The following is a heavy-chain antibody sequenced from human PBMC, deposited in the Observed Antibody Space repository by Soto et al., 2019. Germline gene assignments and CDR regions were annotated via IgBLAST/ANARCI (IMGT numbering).Heavy chain of an antibody. D-gene: IGHD3-10*01. CDR1: GFTFSAYG. J-gene: IGHJ4*02. Sequence: QVQLVESGGGVVQPGRSLRLSCAGSGFTFSAYGMDWVRQAPGKGLAWVAVISYDGSNKYYADSVKGRFTISRDNSKNTLYLQMNSLRAEDTAVYYCAKDRMGAGVRSYFDYWGQGTLVTVSS. CDR3: AKDRMGAGVRSYFDY. V-gene: IGHV3-30*18. CDR2: ISYDGSNK.